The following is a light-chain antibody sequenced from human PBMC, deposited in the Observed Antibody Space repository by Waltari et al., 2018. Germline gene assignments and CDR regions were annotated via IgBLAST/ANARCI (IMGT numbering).Light chain of an antibody. V-gene: IGKV1-5*03. CDR1: QSLSSW. CDR3: QQYNTYPWT. J-gene: IGKJ1*01. Sequence: DIQMTQSPSTLSASVGDRVTITCRASQSLSSWLAWYQQKPGKAPKLLIFKASNLESGVPSRFSGGGSGTEFTLTIDSLQPDDFATYYCQQYNTYPWTFGQGTKVEIK. CDR2: KAS.